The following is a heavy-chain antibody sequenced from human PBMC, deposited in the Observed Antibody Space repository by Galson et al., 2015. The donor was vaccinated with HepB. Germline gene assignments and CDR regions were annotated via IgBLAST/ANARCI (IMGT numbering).Heavy chain of an antibody. V-gene: IGHV3-30*18. J-gene: IGHJ6*02. CDR1: GFNFKTYV. CDR3: TKERYSAFGVTLIADSGMDV. D-gene: IGHD3-3*01. CDR2: ISRDARDT. Sequence: SLRLSCAASGFNFKTYVMNWVRQAPGKGLEWVAIISRDARDTYYGESVKGRFTISRDNSNNTLFLHMSGLTGGDTAVYYCTKERYSAFGVTLIADSGMDVWGQGTTVSVSS.